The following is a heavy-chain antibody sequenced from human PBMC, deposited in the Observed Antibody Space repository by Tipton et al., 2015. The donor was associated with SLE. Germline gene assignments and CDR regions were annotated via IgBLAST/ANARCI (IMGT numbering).Heavy chain of an antibody. CDR3: ARGGYSSGWYGDYFVY. CDR2: IYYSGST. J-gene: IGHJ4*02. D-gene: IGHD6-19*01. CDR1: GGSISSHY. Sequence: TLSLTCTVSGGSISSHYWSWIRQPPGKGLEWIGYIYYSGSTNHSPSLKSRVTISLDTSKTQFSLKLRSVTAADTAIYYCARGGYSSGWYGDYFVYCGQGTLVTVSS. V-gene: IGHV4-59*11.